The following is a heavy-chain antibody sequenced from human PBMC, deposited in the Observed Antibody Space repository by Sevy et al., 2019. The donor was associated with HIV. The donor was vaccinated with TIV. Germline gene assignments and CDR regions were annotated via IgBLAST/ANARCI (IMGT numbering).Heavy chain of an antibody. CDR1: GFTFSKYS. CDR3: AREGCTKPHDY. CDR2: LSFGCGEI. D-gene: IGHD2-8*01. Sequence: GGSLRLSCAASGFTFSKYSMSWVRQPPGKGLEWVSTLSFGCGEINYADSVKGRFTISRDNSKSSVDLQMNNLRPEDTAVYYCAREGCTKPHDYWGQGTLFTVSS. V-gene: IGHV3-23*01. J-gene: IGHJ4*02.